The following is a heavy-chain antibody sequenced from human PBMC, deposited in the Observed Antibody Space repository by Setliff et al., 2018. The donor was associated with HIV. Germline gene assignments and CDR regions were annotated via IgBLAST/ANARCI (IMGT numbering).Heavy chain of an antibody. D-gene: IGHD2-21*02. CDR3: ARELPGVCYFDD. J-gene: IGHJ4*02. CDR1: GYTFTNYA. Sequence: ASVKVSCKASGYTFTNYAILWVRQAPGRGLEWMGWINAGNGDTKYSQNFQGRVTMTTDTSTSTAYMELRSLRSDDTAVYYCARELPGVCYFDDWGQGTLVTVSS. V-gene: IGHV1-3*01. CDR2: INAGNGDT.